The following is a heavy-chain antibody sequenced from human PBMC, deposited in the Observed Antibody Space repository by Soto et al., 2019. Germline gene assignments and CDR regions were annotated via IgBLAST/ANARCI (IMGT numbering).Heavy chain of an antibody. V-gene: IGHV5-51*01. J-gene: IGHJ4*02. CDR2: IHPGDSDT. CDR1: GYSFTSYW. Sequence: GESLKISCKGSGYSFTSYWIGWVRQMPGKGLERMGIIHPGDSDTRYSPSFQGQVTISADKSITTTYLQWSSLKASDTAIYYCARLFDTSGWYDYWGQGTLVTVS. CDR3: ARLFDTSGWYDY. D-gene: IGHD6-19*01.